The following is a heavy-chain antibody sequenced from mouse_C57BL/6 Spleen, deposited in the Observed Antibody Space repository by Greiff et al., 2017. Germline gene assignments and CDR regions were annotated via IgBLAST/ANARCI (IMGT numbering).Heavy chain of an antibody. CDR2: IDPEDGDT. J-gene: IGHJ2*01. D-gene: IGHD1-1*01. V-gene: IGHV14-1*01. CDR1: GFNIKDYY. Sequence: VQLQQSGAELVRPGASVKLSCTASGFNIKDYYMHWVKQRPEQGLEWIGRIDPEDGDTEYAPKFQGKATMTADTSSNTAYLQRSSLTSEDTAVYYCTRTTVVATGIDYWGQGTTLTVSS. CDR3: TRTTVVATGIDY.